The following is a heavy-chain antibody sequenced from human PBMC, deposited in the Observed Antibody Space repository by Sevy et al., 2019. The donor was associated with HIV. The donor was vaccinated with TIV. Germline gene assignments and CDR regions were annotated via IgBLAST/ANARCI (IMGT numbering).Heavy chain of an antibody. V-gene: IGHV4-31*03. Sequence: SETLSLTCTVSGGSISSGGYYWSWIRQHPGKGLEWIGYIYYSGSTYYNPSLKSRVTISVDTSKNQFSLKLSSVTAADTAVYYCARGRTTDFDYWGQGTLVTASS. CDR1: GGSISSGGYY. D-gene: IGHD1-7*01. CDR2: IYYSGST. CDR3: ARGRTTDFDY. J-gene: IGHJ4*02.